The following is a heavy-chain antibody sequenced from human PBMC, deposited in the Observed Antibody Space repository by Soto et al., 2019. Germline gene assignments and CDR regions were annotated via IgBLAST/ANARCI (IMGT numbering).Heavy chain of an antibody. CDR2: INPNSGGT. CDR3: ARVTIGGYCSSTSCYRGNHFDY. CDR1: GYTFTGYY. D-gene: IGHD2-2*03. Sequence: GASVKVSCKASGYTFTGYYMHWVRQAPGQGLEWMGWINPNSGGTNYAQKFQGRVTMTRDTSISTAYMELSRLRSDDTAVYYCARVTIGGYCSSTSCYRGNHFDYWGQGTLVTVSS. V-gene: IGHV1-2*02. J-gene: IGHJ4*02.